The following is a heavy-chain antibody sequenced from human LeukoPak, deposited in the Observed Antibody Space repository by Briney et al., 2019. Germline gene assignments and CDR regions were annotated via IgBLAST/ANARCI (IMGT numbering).Heavy chain of an antibody. CDR1: GFTFSSYA. V-gene: IGHV3-30-3*01. D-gene: IGHD3-22*01. Sequence: PGRSLRLSCAASGFTFSSYAMHWVRQAPGKGLEWVAVTSYDGSNKYYADSVKGRFTISRDNSKNTLYLQMNSLRAEDTAVYYCASPYYYDSSAYYYGPDYWGQGTLVTVSS. J-gene: IGHJ4*02. CDR3: ASPYYYDSSAYYYGPDY. CDR2: TSYDGSNK.